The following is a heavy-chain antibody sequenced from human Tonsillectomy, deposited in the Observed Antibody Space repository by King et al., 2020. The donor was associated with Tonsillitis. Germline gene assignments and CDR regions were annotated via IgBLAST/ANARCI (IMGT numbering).Heavy chain of an antibody. CDR2: VHDTGST. CDR3: ARTPWGYAFDS. CDR1: GGAITSHY. V-gene: IGHV4-59*11. D-gene: IGHD5-12*01. Sequence: VQLQESGTRLVKPSETLSLTCALSGGAITSHYWTWIRQPPGEGLEWSGYVHDTGSTFYNPSLKSRVTISLDTSKKHFSLSLRSVTAADTATYFCARTPWGYAFDSWGQGGLVTVSS. J-gene: IGHJ4*02.